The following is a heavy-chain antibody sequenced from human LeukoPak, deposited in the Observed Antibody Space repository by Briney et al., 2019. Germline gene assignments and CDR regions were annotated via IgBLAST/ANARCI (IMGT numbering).Heavy chain of an antibody. Sequence: GASVTVSCKASGYTFTTYYIHWVRQAPGQGLEWMGIINPSGGSASYAQKFQGRVTMTRDTSTSTVYMELSSLTSEDTAVYYCARDTLTNSVAYWGQGTLVTVSS. CDR1: GYTFTTYY. D-gene: IGHD4-23*01. CDR3: ARDTLTNSVAY. CDR2: INPSGGSA. J-gene: IGHJ4*02. V-gene: IGHV1-46*01.